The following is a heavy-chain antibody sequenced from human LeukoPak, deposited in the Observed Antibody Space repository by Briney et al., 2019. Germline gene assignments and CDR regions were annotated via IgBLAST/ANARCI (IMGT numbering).Heavy chain of an antibody. V-gene: IGHV3-23*01. Sequence: GGSLRLSCAVSGFTFTTYAMSWVRQAPGKGLEWVSAVRGSGGDTYYADSVKGRFTISRDNSKNTLYLKMNSLRAEDTAIYYCAKTSRRNSGCESPFDSWGQGNPVTVSS. CDR1: GFTFTTYA. D-gene: IGHD5-12*01. CDR3: AKTSRRNSGCESPFDS. J-gene: IGHJ4*02. CDR2: VRGSGGDT.